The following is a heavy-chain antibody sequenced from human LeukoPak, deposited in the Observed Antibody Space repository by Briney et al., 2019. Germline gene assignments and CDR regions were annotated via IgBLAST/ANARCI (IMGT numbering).Heavy chain of an antibody. V-gene: IGHV3-23*01. J-gene: IGHJ4*02. CDR2: NT. CDR1: GFTFSGYA. Sequence: GGSLRLSCAASGFTFSGYAMSWVRQAPGKGLEWVSGNTYYADSVQGRFTISRDNSKKTVYLQMNSLRAEDTAVYYCAKDRGLVGSTPSNFDYWGQGTLVTVSS. CDR3: AKDRGLVGSTPSNFDY. D-gene: IGHD1-26*01.